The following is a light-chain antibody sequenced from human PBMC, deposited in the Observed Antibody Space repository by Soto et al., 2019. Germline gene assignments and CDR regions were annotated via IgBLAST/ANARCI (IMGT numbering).Light chain of an antibody. CDR1: SSDVGAYNY. J-gene: IGLJ3*02. V-gene: IGLV2-8*01. CDR3: SSFAPSNTWV. CDR2: EVT. Sequence: QSALTQPPSASGSPGQSVTISCTGTSSDVGAYNYVSWYQQHAGKAPKLVIYEVTKRPSGVPDRFSGSKSANTASLTVSGLQAEDEADYYYSSFAPSNTWVFGGGTKVTVL.